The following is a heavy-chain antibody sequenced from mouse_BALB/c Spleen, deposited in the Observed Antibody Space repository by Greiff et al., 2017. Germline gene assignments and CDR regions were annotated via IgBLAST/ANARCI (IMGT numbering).Heavy chain of an antibody. J-gene: IGHJ2*01. CDR3: ARVFRITTVVATPIDY. Sequence: EVKLVESGGGLVKPGGSLKLSCAASGFTFSSYAMSWVRQTPEKRLEWVASISSGGSTYYPDSVKGRFTISRDNARNILYLQMSSLRSEDTAMYYCARVFRITTVVATPIDYWGQGTTLTVSS. D-gene: IGHD1-1*01. CDR2: ISSGGST. V-gene: IGHV5-6-5*01. CDR1: GFTFSSYA.